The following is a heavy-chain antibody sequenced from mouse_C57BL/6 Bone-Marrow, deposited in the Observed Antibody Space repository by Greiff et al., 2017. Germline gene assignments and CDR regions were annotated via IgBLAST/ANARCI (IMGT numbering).Heavy chain of an antibody. CDR1: GYTFTSHW. J-gene: IGHJ3*01. V-gene: IGHV1-56*01. D-gene: IGHD3-2*02. CDR2: IFPGSGST. Sequence: QVQLQQSGPELVRPGASVKISCKAPGYTFTSHWMQWVRQRPGQGLEWIGEIFPGSGSTYYNEKVKGKAKLTVDTYSSTAYMQLSSLTSEDSAVYFCAETAQATYWFAYWGQGTLVTVSA. CDR3: AETAQATYWFAY.